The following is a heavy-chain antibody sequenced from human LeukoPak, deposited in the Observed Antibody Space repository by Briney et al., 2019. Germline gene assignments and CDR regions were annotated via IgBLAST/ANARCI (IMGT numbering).Heavy chain of an antibody. Sequence: GASVKVSCKASGYTFTSYGISWVRQAPGQGLEWMGWISVYNGNTNHAQKFQGRVTMTTDTSTSTAYMELRSLRSDDTAVYYCARSNSGYDKPEDYWGQGTLVTVSS. D-gene: IGHD5-12*01. V-gene: IGHV1-18*01. CDR3: ARSNSGYDKPEDY. J-gene: IGHJ4*02. CDR2: ISVYNGNT. CDR1: GYTFTSYG.